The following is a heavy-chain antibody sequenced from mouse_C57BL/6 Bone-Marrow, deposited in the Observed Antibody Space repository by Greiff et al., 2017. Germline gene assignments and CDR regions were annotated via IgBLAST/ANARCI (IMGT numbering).Heavy chain of an antibody. J-gene: IGHJ2*01. CDR3: ARVYDGYLGY. CDR1: GFTFSSYG. CDR2: ISSGGSYT. Sequence: EVHLVESGGDLVKPGGSLKLSCAASGFTFSSYGMSWVRQTPDKRLEWVATISSGGSYTYYPDSVKGRFTISRDNAKNTLYLQMSSLKSEDTAMYYCARVYDGYLGYWGQGTTLTVSS. V-gene: IGHV5-6*01. D-gene: IGHD2-3*01.